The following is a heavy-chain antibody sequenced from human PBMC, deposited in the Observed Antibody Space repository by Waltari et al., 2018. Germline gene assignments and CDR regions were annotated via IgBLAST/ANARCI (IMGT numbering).Heavy chain of an antibody. CDR3: ARRSSSSSLGFVSWFDP. CDR2: IFYGGST. D-gene: IGHD6-6*01. J-gene: IGHJ5*02. CDR1: GGSVSTNYY. V-gene: IGHV4-39*01. Sequence: QLQLQESGPGLVKASETLSLTCSVSGGSVSTNYYWGWIRQSPGRGLEWIGHIFYGGSTDYNPSLKSRVSISVDTSKNQFFLDRNSVTAADTAVYYCARRSSSSSLGFVSWFDPWGHGTLVTVSS.